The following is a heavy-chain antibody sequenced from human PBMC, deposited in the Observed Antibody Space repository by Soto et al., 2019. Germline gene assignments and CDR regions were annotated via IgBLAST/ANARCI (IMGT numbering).Heavy chain of an antibody. D-gene: IGHD7-27*01. Sequence: PSPTLSLTCAISGDSVSSKNAAWHWIRQSPSRGLEWLGRTYYRSKWSSSYAVSVKSRITINPDTSKNQFSLQLRSVTPDDTAIYYCARTGDYLVDCWGQGTLVTVSS. J-gene: IGHJ4*02. V-gene: IGHV6-1*01. CDR3: ARTGDYLVDC. CDR2: TYYRSKWSS. CDR1: GDSVSSKNAA.